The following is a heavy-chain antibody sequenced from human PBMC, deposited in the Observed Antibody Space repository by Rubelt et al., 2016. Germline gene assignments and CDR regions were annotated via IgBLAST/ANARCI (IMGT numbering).Heavy chain of an antibody. V-gene: IGHV7-4-1*02. CDR2: IHTDTGKP. CDR1: GYTFTTYA. D-gene: IGHD5-18*01. J-gene: IGHJ4*02. Sequence: QVQLVQSGSELKKPGASVKVSCKTSGYTFTTYAMNWVRQVPGKGLEWMGWIHTDTGKPTSVQGFTGRFVFSLDTSVSTAYLQISSLKAEDTAVDYCARDGEDIDMVTVSPLGYWGQGTLVTVS. CDR3: ARDGEDIDMVTVSPLGY.